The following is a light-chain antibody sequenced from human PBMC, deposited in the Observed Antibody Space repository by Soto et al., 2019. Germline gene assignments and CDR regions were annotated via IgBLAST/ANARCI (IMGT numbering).Light chain of an antibody. Sequence: QSALTQPASVSGSPGQSITISCTGTTSDIGGFNYVSWYQQYPGEAPKLLVYEVSNRPLGISNRFSGSKSGNTASLTISGLQAEDEADYYCGSYSSSATLVFGGGTQLTVL. CDR1: TSDIGGFNY. J-gene: IGLJ2*01. CDR2: EVS. CDR3: GSYSSSATLV. V-gene: IGLV2-14*01.